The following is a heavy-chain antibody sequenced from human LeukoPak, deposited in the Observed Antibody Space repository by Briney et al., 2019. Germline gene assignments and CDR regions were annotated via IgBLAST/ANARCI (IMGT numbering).Heavy chain of an antibody. Sequence: ASVKVSCKASAYTSPNYGITWVRQAPGRGLEWMGCIRTYNGNTQYAQKFQGRVTMTTDTPTKTVYMELSSLRSNDTAVYYCALPAKGAFFYYYMQVWGKGTTVTVSS. D-gene: IGHD2-2*01. CDR1: AYTSPNYG. V-gene: IGHV1-18*01. CDR3: ALPAKGAFFYYYMQV. CDR2: IRTYNGNT. J-gene: IGHJ6*03.